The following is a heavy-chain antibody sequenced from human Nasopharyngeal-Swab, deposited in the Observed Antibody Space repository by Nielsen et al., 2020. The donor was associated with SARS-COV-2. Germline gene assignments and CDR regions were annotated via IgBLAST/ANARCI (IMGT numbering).Heavy chain of an antibody. D-gene: IGHD6-19*01. Sequence: SETLSLTCAVYGGSFSGYYWSWIRQPPGKGLEWIGEINHSGSTNYNPSLKSRVTISVDTSKNQFSLKLSSVTAADTAVYYCARAVAGIPHYWGQGTLVTVSS. CDR3: ARAVAGIPHY. CDR2: INHSGST. V-gene: IGHV4-34*01. J-gene: IGHJ4*02. CDR1: GGSFSGYY.